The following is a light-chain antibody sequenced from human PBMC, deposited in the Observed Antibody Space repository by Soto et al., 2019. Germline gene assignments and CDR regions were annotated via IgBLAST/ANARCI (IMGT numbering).Light chain of an antibody. CDR1: SSDVGNYAY. J-gene: IGLJ2*01. CDR2: EVH. CDR3: TSYAGSNKLV. V-gene: IGLV2-8*01. Sequence: QSVLTQPPSASGSPGQSVTISCTGTSSDVGNYAYVSWYQQHPGKAPKLMIYEVHRRPSGVPDRFSGSKSGNTASLTVSGLQAEDEADYYCTSYAGSNKLVFGGGTKLTVL.